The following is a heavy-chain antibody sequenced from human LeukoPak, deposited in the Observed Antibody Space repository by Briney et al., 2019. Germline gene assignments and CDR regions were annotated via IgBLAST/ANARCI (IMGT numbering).Heavy chain of an antibody. D-gene: IGHD3-16*01. CDR1: GGSFSGYY. CDR3: ARGFGGGLYCFDY. Sequence: SETLSLTCAVYGGSFSGYYWSWIRQPPGKGLEWIGEINHSGSTNYNPSLKSRVTISVDTSKNQFSLKLSSVTAADTAVYYCARGFGGGLYCFDYWGQGTLVTVSS. V-gene: IGHV4-34*01. CDR2: INHSGST. J-gene: IGHJ4*02.